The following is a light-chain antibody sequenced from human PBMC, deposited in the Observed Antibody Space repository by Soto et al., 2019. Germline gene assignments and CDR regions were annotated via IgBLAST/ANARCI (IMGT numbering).Light chain of an antibody. J-gene: IGKJ1*01. V-gene: IGKV1-5*01. CDR3: QQYNSYLST. CDR2: DAS. CDR1: QSISNW. Sequence: DIQMTQYPSTLSASVGDRVTITCRASQSISNWLAWFQQKPGKAPKLLIYDASSLESGVPSRFSGSGFGTEFTLTISSLQPDDFATYFCQQYNSYLSTFGQGTKVDIK.